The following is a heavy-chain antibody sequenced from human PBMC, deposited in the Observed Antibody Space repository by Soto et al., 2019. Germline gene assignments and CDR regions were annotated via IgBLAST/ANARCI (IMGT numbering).Heavy chain of an antibody. CDR3: ARQGRGDFGSEYYKPYY. V-gene: IGHV5-51*01. D-gene: IGHD3-3*01. CDR2: LYPGDSGT. CDR1: GYNFSTYW. J-gene: IGHJ4*02. Sequence: PGESLKISCEGSGYNFSTYWIGWVRQMPGEGLEGMGVLYPGDSGTRYSPSFEGQVTISDDKSISTAYLQWSNLKASDSAMYYCARQGRGDFGSEYYKPYYWGQGTLVTVSS.